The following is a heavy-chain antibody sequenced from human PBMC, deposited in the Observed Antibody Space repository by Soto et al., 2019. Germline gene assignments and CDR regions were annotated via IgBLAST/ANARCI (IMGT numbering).Heavy chain of an antibody. D-gene: IGHD3-3*01. CDR3: ARGTTDFWSGLAPYYYYGMDV. Sequence: ASVKVSCKASGYTFTSYDINWVRQATGQGLEWMGWMNPNSGNTGYAQKFQGRVTMTRNTSISTAYMELSSLRSEDTAVYYCARGTTDFWSGLAPYYYYGMDVWGQGTTVTVSS. CDR1: GYTFTSYD. V-gene: IGHV1-8*01. CDR2: MNPNSGNT. J-gene: IGHJ6*02.